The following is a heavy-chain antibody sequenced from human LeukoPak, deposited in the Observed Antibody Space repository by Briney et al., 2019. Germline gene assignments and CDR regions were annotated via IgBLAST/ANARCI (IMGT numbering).Heavy chain of an antibody. CDR1: GGSISSGGYY. V-gene: IGHV4-39*02. D-gene: IGHD4-17*01. J-gene: IGHJ2*01. Sequence: SQTLSLTCTVSGGSISSGGYYWSWIRQAPVKGLEWIGSIHSSGSTYYNPSLKSRLTLSVDTSKNLLSLRLISVTAADTAVYYCANSLGGDYGWFGGQFGLWGRGTLVTVSS. CDR3: ANSLGGDYGWFGGQFGL. CDR2: IHSSGST.